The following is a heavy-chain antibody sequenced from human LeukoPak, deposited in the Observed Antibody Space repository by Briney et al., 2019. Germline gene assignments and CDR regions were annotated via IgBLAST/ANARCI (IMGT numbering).Heavy chain of an antibody. CDR1: GFTFSNYA. CDR3: AKDRVILTGYYYYFDY. D-gene: IGHD3-9*01. Sequence: GGSLRLSCAASGFTFSNYAMSWVRQAPGKGLEWVSAINDSGGSTYYADSVKGRFTISRDNSKNTLYLQMNSLRAEDTAVYYCAKDRVILTGYYYYFDYWGQGTLVTVSS. J-gene: IGHJ4*02. V-gene: IGHV3-23*01. CDR2: INDSGGST.